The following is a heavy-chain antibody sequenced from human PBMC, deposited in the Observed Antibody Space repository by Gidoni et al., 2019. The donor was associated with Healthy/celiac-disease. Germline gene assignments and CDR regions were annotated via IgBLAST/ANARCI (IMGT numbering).Heavy chain of an antibody. CDR2: INHSGST. D-gene: IGHD3-3*01. V-gene: IGHV4-34*01. CDR3: ARGHPSGYYDFWSGYPADEHDY. CDR1: GGSFSGYY. J-gene: IGHJ4*02. Sequence: QVQLQQWGAGLLQPSETLSLTCAVYGGSFSGYYWSWIRQPPGKGLEWIGEINHSGSTNYNPSLKSRVTISVDTSKNQFSLKLSSVTAADTAVYYCARGHPSGYYDFWSGYPADEHDYWGQGTLVTVSS.